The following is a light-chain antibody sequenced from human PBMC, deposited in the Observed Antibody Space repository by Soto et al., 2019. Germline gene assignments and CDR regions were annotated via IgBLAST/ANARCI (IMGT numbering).Light chain of an antibody. Sequence: DIVLTQSPGTLSLSPGGRATLSCKTSQSSGSNFLAWYQHKPGQAPRLLIYASSNRATGIPDRFTGSASGTDFTLTINRLEPEDFAVYYCQLYGISPNFGQGTRLEIK. CDR2: ASS. V-gene: IGKV3-20*01. CDR1: QSSGSNF. CDR3: QLYGISPN. J-gene: IGKJ5*01.